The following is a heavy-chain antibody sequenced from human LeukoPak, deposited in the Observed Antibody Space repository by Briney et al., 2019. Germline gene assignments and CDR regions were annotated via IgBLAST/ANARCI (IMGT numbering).Heavy chain of an antibody. J-gene: IGHJ5*02. CDR2: IYYSGST. Sequence: PSETLSLTCAVYGGSFSSYYWSWIRQPPGKGLEWIGYIYYSGSTNYNPSLKSRVTISVDTSKNQFSLKLSSVTAADTAVYYCARHPLSSAPYNWFDPWGQGTLVTVSS. D-gene: IGHD6-25*01. CDR3: ARHPLSSAPYNWFDP. CDR1: GGSFSSYY. V-gene: IGHV4-59*08.